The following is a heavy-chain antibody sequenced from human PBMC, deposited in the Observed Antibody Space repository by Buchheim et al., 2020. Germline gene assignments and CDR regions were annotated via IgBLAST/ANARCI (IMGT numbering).Heavy chain of an antibody. J-gene: IGHJ4*02. Sequence: EVQLLESGGGLVQPGGSLRLSCAASGFTFNTFDMSWVRQAPGKGLEWVSVILGSNGATYYAESVKGRLTISKDNSKTTRYLQMDSLRAEDTAIYYCTKGAWLDGYWGQGTL. V-gene: IGHV3-23*01. CDR3: TKGAWLDGY. CDR2: ILGSNGAT. D-gene: IGHD5-12*01. CDR1: GFTFNTFD.